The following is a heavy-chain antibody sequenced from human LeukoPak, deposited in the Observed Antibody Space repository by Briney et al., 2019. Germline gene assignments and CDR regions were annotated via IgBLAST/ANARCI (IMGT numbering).Heavy chain of an antibody. CDR1: GFTFSSYW. D-gene: IGHD1-14*01. Sequence: GGSLRLSCAASGFTFSSYWMNWARQAPGKGLEWVASINHNGNVNYYVDSVKGRFTISRDNSKNTLYLQMNSLRAEDTAVYYCHPNPDGGQGTLVTVSS. CDR3: HPNPD. J-gene: IGHJ4*02. CDR2: INHNGNVN. V-gene: IGHV3-7*01.